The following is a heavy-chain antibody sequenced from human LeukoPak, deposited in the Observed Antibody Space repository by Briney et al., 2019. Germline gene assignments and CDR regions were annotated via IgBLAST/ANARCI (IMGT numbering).Heavy chain of an antibody. Sequence: SEALSLTCTVSGGSTSNYYWSWIRQTPGKGLEWIGFIYSTGSTNYNPSLKGRVTISVDTSKHQFSLKLTSVTAADTAVYYCASGTSSWTWFDPWGQGTPVTVSS. V-gene: IGHV4-59*01. J-gene: IGHJ5*02. CDR3: ASGTSSWTWFDP. CDR1: GGSTSNYY. D-gene: IGHD2-2*01. CDR2: IYSTGST.